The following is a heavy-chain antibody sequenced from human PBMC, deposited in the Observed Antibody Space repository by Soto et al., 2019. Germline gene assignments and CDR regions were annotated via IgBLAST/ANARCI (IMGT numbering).Heavy chain of an antibody. CDR3: ARSYYDRSGYAVDP. J-gene: IGHJ5*02. D-gene: IGHD3-22*01. CDR2: IYYSGSI. V-gene: IGHV4-39*07. Sequence: SETLSLTCTVSGGSISSSSYYWGWIRQPPGKGLEWIGSIYYSGSINYNPSLKSRVTFSVDTSKNQSSLKLSSVTAADTAVYYCARSYYDRSGYAVDPWGQGTLVTVSS. CDR1: GGSISSSSYY.